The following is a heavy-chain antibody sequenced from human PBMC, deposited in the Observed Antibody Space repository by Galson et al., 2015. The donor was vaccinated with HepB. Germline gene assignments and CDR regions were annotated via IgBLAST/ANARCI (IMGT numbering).Heavy chain of an antibody. Sequence: SLRLSCAASGFTFSSYAMSWVRQAPGKGLEWVSAISGSGGSTYYADSVKGRFTISRDNSKNTLYLQMNSLRDEDTAVYYCAKDSGEGSSSHQDYYYYGMDVWGQGTTVTVSS. D-gene: IGHD6-13*01. CDR1: GFTFSSYA. CDR2: ISGSGGST. J-gene: IGHJ6*02. CDR3: AKDSGEGSSSHQDYYYYGMDV. V-gene: IGHV3-23*01.